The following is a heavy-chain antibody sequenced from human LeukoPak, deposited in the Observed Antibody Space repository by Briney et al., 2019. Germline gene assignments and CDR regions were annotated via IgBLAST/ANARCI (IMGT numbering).Heavy chain of an antibody. CDR3: ARPYRSGWYGAFQH. D-gene: IGHD6-19*01. CDR2: FSYSGRT. Sequence: PSETLSLTCTVSGDSISSYYWSWIRQPPGKGLEWIGYFSYSGRTNYNPSLKSRVTISLDTSQNQVSLKLSPVTAADTAVYYCARPYRSGWYGAFQHWGQGTLVTVSS. CDR1: GDSISSYY. V-gene: IGHV4-59*01. J-gene: IGHJ1*01.